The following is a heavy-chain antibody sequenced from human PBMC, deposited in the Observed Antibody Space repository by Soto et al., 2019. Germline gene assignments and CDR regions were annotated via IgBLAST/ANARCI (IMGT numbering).Heavy chain of an antibody. CDR3: TTDGATIFFDP. D-gene: IGHD3-10*02. J-gene: IGHJ5*02. V-gene: IGHV3-15*01. CDR2: IKTKADAGTT. Sequence: TGGSLRLSCAASGFTFKNAWMSWVRQAPGKGLEWVGRIKTKADAGTTDYAAPVKGRFTISRDDSKNTLYLQMNSLKNEDTALYFCTTDGATIFFDPRGQGTLVTVS. CDR1: GFTFKNAW.